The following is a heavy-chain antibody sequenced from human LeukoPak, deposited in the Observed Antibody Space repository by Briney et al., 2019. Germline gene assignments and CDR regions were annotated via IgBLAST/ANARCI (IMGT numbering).Heavy chain of an antibody. Sequence: GESLKISCKGSGYSFTSYWIGWVRQMPGKGLEWMGIIYPGDSDTRYSPSFQGQVTISADKSISTAYLQWSSLKASDTATYYCARLGSTLGDAFDIWGQGTMVTVSS. D-gene: IGHD5/OR15-5a*01. CDR3: ARLGSTLGDAFDI. J-gene: IGHJ3*02. V-gene: IGHV5-51*01. CDR1: GYSFTSYW. CDR2: IYPGDSDT.